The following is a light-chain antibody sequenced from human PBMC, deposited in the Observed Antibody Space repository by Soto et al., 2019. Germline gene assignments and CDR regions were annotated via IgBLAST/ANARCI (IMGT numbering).Light chain of an antibody. CDR1: QSISSY. Sequence: DLQMTQSPSSLSASVGDRVTITCRASQSISSYLNWYQQKPGKAPKLLIYAASSLQSGVPSRFSDSGSGTDFTLTISSLQPEDFATYYCQQSYSTPPWTFGQGTKVEIK. J-gene: IGKJ1*01. CDR2: AAS. CDR3: QQSYSTPPWT. V-gene: IGKV1-39*01.